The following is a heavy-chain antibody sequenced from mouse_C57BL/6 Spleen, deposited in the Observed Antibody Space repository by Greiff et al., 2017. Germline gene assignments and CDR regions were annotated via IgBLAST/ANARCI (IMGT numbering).Heavy chain of an antibody. V-gene: IGHV1-80*01. CDR3: ARGRPQATDY. CDR2: IYPGDGDT. J-gene: IGHJ2*01. CDR1: GYAFSSYW. Sequence: VQGVESGAELVKPGASVKISCKASGYAFSSYWMNWVKQRPGKGLEWIGQIYPGDGDTNYNGKFKGKATLTADKSSSTAYMQLSSLTSEDSAVYFCARGRPQATDYWGQGTTLTVSS. D-gene: IGHD3-2*02.